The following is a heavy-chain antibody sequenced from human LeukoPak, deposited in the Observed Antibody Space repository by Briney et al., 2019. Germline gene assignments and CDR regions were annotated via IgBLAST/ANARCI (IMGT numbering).Heavy chain of an antibody. CDR2: INHSGST. CDR1: GGSFSGYY. Sequence: PSETLSVTCAVYGGSFSGYYWSWIRQPPGKGLEWIGEINHSGSTNYNPSLKSRVTISVDTSKNQFSLKLSSVTAADTAVYYCARLAIIVVVPAAIRSAEFDPWGQGTLVTVSS. D-gene: IGHD2-2*02. J-gene: IGHJ5*02. V-gene: IGHV4-34*01. CDR3: ARLAIIVVVPAAIRSAEFDP.